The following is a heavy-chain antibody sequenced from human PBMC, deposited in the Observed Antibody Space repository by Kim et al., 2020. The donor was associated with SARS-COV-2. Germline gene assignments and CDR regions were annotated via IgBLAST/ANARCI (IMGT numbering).Heavy chain of an antibody. D-gene: IGHD3-10*01. CDR2: IYPGDSDT. CDR1: GYSFTSYW. V-gene: IGHV5-51*01. CDR3: ARTSRPELLWFGESLWFDP. J-gene: IGHJ5*02. Sequence: GESLKISCKGSGYSFTSYWIGWVRQMPGKGLEWMGIIYPGDSDTRYSPSFQGQVTISADKSISTAYLQWSSLKASDTAMYYCARTSRPELLWFGESLWFDPWGQGTLVTVSS.